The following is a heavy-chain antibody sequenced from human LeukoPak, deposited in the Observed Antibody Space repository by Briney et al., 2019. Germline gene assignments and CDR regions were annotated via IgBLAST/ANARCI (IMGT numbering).Heavy chain of an antibody. Sequence: GASVKVSCKASGYTFTGYYMHWVRQAPGQRLEWMGWINAGNGNTKYSQEFQGRVTITRDTSISTAYMELSRLRSDDTAVYYCARALRGNVLEWLLSGYWGQGTLVTVSS. CDR1: GYTFTGYY. V-gene: IGHV1-2*02. D-gene: IGHD3-3*01. J-gene: IGHJ4*02. CDR2: INAGNGNT. CDR3: ARALRGNVLEWLLSGY.